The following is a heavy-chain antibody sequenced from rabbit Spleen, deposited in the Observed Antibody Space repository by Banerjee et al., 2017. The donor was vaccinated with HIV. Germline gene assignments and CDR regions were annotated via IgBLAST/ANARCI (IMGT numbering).Heavy chain of an antibody. D-gene: IGHD4-1*01. Sequence: QEQLVESGGGLVQPEGSLKLSCTASGFSFSNKAVMCWVRQAPGKGLEWIACINAVTGKAVYASCAKGRFTFSKTSSTPVTLQVPSLTAADTATYFCARDFTGASAWNFGWWGPGPLVTVS. CDR3: ARDFTGASAWNFGW. V-gene: IGHV1S45*01. CDR2: INAVTGKA. CDR1: GFSFSNKAV. J-gene: IGHJ4*01.